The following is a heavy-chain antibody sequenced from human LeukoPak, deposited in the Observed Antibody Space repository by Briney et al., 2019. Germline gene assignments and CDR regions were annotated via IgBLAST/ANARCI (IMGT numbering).Heavy chain of an antibody. CDR2: IYTGGNT. V-gene: IGHV3-53*01. CDR1: GFPVSSNY. CDR3: ARGRPPYYFDY. J-gene: IGHJ4*02. Sequence: GGSLRLSCTATGFPVSSNYMTWVRQAPGKGLEWVSVIYTGGNTDHADSVQGRFTLSRDNSKNTLYLHMNSLRVEDTAVYYCARGRPPYYFDYWGQGTLVTVSS.